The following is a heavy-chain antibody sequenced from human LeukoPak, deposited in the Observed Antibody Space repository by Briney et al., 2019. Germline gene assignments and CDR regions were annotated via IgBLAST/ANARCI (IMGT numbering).Heavy chain of an antibody. V-gene: IGHV3-23*03. CDR2: IYSGGST. Sequence: AGGSLRLSCAASGFTFGSYAMSWVRQAPGKGLEWVSVIYSGGSTYYADSVKGRFTISRDNSKNTLYLQMNSLSAEDTAVYYCAKGSGWYFWGQGTLVTVSS. J-gene: IGHJ4*02. D-gene: IGHD6-19*01. CDR1: GFTFGSYA. CDR3: AKGSGWYF.